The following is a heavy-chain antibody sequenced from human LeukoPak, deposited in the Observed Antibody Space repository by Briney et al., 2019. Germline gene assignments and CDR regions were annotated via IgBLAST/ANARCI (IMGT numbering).Heavy chain of an antibody. V-gene: IGHV3-21*01. CDR2: ISSSSSYI. J-gene: IGHJ4*02. CDR1: GFTFSSYS. Sequence: PGGSLRLSCAASGFTFSSYSMNWVRQAPGKGLEWVSSISSSSSYIYYADSVKGRFTISRDNAKNSLYLQMNSLRAEDTAVYCARSRGSGSYYGAYWGQGTLVTVSS. D-gene: IGHD1-26*01. CDR3: ARSRGSGSYYGAY.